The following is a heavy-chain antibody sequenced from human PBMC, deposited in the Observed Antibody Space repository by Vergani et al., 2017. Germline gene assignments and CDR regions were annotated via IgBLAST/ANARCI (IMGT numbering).Heavy chain of an antibody. CDR1: GFPFSTFV. CDR3: VKDHPVFDE. V-gene: IGHV3-30*02. CDR2: IQKDGFDK. Sequence: QVQLVESGGGVVQLGESLRLSCAASGFPFSTFVMHGVRPAPGKGLEGVAFIQKDGFDKFYADSVRGRFTISRDISKNTLYLEMNSLSAEDTALYHCVKDHPVFDEWGRGTLVSVS. J-gene: IGHJ4*02.